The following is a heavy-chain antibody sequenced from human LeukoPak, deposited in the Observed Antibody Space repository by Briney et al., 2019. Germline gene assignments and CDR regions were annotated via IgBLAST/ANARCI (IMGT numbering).Heavy chain of an antibody. CDR2: IWYDGSNK. CDR1: GFTFSSYG. Sequence: GRSLRLSCAASGFTFSSYGMHWVRQAPGKGLERVAVIWYDGSNKYYADSVKGRFTISRDNSKNTLYLQMNSLRAEDTAVYYCAKDRVSGYSYGYLDYYYYMDVWGKGTTVTVSS. V-gene: IGHV3-33*06. D-gene: IGHD5-18*01. J-gene: IGHJ6*03. CDR3: AKDRVSGYSYGYLDYYYYMDV.